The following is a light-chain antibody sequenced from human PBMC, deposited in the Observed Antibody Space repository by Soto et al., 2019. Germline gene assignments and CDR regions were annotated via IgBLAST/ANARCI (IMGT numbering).Light chain of an antibody. J-gene: IGLJ1*01. CDR3: GTWDSSLTDYV. CDR1: SSNIGNNY. CDR2: DNN. Sequence: QSALPHPPSVSSAPGQEVTISCSGSSSNIGNNYVSWYQQLPGTAPKLLIFDNNQRPSGIPDRFSGSKSGTSATLGITGLQTGDEADYYCGTWDSSLTDYVFGPGTKVTVL. V-gene: IGLV1-51*01.